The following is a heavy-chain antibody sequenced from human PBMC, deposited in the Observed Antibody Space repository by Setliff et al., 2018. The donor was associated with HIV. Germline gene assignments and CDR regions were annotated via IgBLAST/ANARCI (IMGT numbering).Heavy chain of an antibody. CDR2: FHYTGGT. CDR1: GVSINTYY. Sequence: SETLSLTCSVSGVSINTYYWNWVRQSGTGLEWIGYFHYTGGTSYNPSLTRRVTISADTSKNQFSLNLTSVTAADTAVYYCAKTNIPMPRSGTRLESWGPGRLVTVSS. V-gene: IGHV4-59*01. CDR3: AKTNIPMPRSGTRLES. D-gene: IGHD2-2*02. J-gene: IGHJ4*02.